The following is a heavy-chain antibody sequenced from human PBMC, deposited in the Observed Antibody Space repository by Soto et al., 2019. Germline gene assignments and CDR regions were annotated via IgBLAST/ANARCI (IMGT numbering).Heavy chain of an antibody. CDR2: ISYDGSNK. Sequence: GGSLRLSCAASGFTFSSYGMHWVRQAPGKGLEWVAVISYDGSNKYYADSVKGRFTISRDNSKNTLYLQTNSLRAEDTAVYYCAKDQDIVVVVAARYGMDVWGQGTTVTVSS. V-gene: IGHV3-30*18. CDR3: AKDQDIVVVVAARYGMDV. J-gene: IGHJ6*02. D-gene: IGHD2-15*01. CDR1: GFTFSSYG.